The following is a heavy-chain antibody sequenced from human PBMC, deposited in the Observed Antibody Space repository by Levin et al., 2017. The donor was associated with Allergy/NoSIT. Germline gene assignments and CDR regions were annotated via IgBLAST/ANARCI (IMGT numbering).Heavy chain of an antibody. Sequence: GESLKISCKASEYSFTRYWIGWVRQMPGKGLEWMGNIYPGDSDITYRPSFQGQVTISADKSLSTAYLQWSSLKASDTAMYYCARWRTGYPQYYFDYWGQGTLVTVSS. J-gene: IGHJ4*02. CDR2: IYPGDSDI. D-gene: IGHD3/OR15-3a*01. CDR3: ARWRTGYPQYYFDY. V-gene: IGHV5-51*01. CDR1: EYSFTRYW.